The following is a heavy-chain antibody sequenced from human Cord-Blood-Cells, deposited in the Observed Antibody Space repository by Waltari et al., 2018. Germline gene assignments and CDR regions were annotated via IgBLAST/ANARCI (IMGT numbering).Heavy chain of an antibody. CDR3: ARDELRLLWVDAFDI. D-gene: IGHD2-2*01. CDR1: GYTFTSYA. Sequence: QVQLVQSGAEVKKPGASVKVSCKASGYTFTSYAMHWVRQAPGQRLEWMGWINAGNGNTKYSQKFQGRVTITRDTSASTAYMELSSLRSEDTAVYYCARDELRLLWVDAFDIWGQGTMVTVSS. J-gene: IGHJ3*02. CDR2: INAGNGNT. V-gene: IGHV1-3*01.